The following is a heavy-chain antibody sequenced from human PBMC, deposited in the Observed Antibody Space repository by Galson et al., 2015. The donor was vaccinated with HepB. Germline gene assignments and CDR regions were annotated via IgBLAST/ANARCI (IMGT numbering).Heavy chain of an antibody. CDR1: GFNFGDYY. J-gene: IGHJ4*02. CDR3: ARLKISYFENNGYHFDY. D-gene: IGHD3-22*01. V-gene: IGHV3-11*01. Sequence: SLRLSCAASGFNFGDYYMSWIRQAPGKGPEWVSYISSSGKTSYYADSVKGRFTISRDNTKNSLYVQMDSLRAEDTVVYFCARLKISYFENNGYHFDYWGQGALVTVSS. CDR2: ISSSGKTS.